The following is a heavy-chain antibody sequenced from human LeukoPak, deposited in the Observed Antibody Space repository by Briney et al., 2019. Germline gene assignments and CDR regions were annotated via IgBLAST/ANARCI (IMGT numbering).Heavy chain of an antibody. V-gene: IGHV4-34*01. D-gene: IGHD3-10*01. J-gene: IGHJ4*02. CDR2: INHSGST. CDR1: GGSFSGYY. Sequence: SETLSLTCAVCGGSFSGYYWRCIRQPPGKGLEWIGEINHSGSTNYNPSLKSRVTISVDTSKNQCSLKLSSVTAADTAVYYCARGGDGSGPHPGYWGQGTLVTVSS. CDR3: ARGGDGSGPHPGY.